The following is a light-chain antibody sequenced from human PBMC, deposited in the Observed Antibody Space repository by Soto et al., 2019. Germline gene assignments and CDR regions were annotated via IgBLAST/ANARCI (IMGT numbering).Light chain of an antibody. CDR1: QTIASH. J-gene: IGKJ3*01. Sequence: DIEMTQSPSSLSASVGDRVTITCRASQTIASHLNWYQQKPGEAPKLLIYAASSLQSGVPSKFSGTSSGTPFTLLISSLQPEDFATYSCQQRHTFPLPFGPGTRVEI. CDR3: QQRHTFPLP. V-gene: IGKV1-39*01. CDR2: AAS.